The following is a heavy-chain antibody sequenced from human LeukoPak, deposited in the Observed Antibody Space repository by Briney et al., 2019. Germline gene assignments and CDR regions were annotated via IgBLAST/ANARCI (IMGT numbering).Heavy chain of an antibody. CDR2: INQDVSEK. D-gene: IGHD3-9*01. V-gene: IGHV3-7*01. CDR3: ARYFRNAGDY. CDR1: AFTFTTYW. J-gene: IGHJ4*01. Sequence: RGSLRLSCAASAFTFTTYWINWVCQAPGKGLEWVAVINQDVSEKYYVDSVKGRFTIARDNATNSLYLQMNSLRAEDTAVYYCARYFRNAGDYWGQGTLVTVSS.